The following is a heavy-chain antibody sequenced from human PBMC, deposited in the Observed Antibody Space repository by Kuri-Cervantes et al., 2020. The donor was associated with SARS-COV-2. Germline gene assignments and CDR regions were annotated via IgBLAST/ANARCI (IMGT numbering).Heavy chain of an antibody. Sequence: GGSLRLSCVVSGFTFSSYEMNWVRQAPGKGLEWVSYISSSGSTIYYADSVKGRFTISRDNAKNSLYLQMNSLRAEDTAVYYCARDAEKQLDGFDYWGQGTLVTVSS. D-gene: IGHD6-13*01. CDR2: ISSSGSTI. J-gene: IGHJ4*02. CDR1: GFTFSSYE. V-gene: IGHV3-48*03. CDR3: ARDAEKQLDGFDY.